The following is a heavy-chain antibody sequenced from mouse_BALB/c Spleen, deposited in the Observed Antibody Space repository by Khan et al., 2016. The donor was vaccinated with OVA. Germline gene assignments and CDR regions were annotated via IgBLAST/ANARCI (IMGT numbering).Heavy chain of an antibody. CDR2: IYPGSGST. D-gene: IGHD2-1*01. J-gene: IGHJ3*01. Sequence: QVQLQQSGPELVKPGASVKMSCEASGYTFTDYIMSWVKQRTGQGLEWIGEIYPGSGSTYYNEKFKGKATLTADTSSNTAYMHLSSLTSEDSAVYFCARSPYGNSFAYWGQGTLVTVSA. V-gene: IGHV1-77*01. CDR1: GYTFTDYI. CDR3: ARSPYGNSFAY.